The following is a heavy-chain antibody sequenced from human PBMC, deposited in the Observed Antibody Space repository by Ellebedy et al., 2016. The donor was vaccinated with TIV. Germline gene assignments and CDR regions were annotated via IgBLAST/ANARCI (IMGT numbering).Heavy chain of an antibody. V-gene: IGHV3-23*01. CDR1: GFTFSSYA. CDR2: ISGSGGST. CDR3: AKDIGRYYYYYGMDV. J-gene: IGHJ6*02. Sequence: GESLKISXAASGFTFSSYAMSWVRQAPGKGLEWVSAISGSGGSTYYADSVKGRFTISRDNAKNSLYLQMNSLRAEDTALYYRAKDIGRYYYYYGMDVWGQGTTVTVSS. D-gene: IGHD2-15*01.